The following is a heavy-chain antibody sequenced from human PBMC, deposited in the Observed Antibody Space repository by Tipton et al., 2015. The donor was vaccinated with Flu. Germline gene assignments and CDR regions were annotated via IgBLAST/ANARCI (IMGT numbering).Heavy chain of an antibody. CDR2: ISAYNGNT. V-gene: IGHV1-18*01. Sequence: QLVQSGAEVKKPGASVKVSCKASGYTFTSYGISWVRQAPGQGLEWMGWISAYNGNTNYAQKLQGRVTMTTDTSTSTAYMELRSPGPPATAVYYCGRGTDSSSWFCYCYGMGVWGQGAPVPVSS. CDR3: GRGTDSSSWFCYCYGMGV. J-gene: IGHJ6*02. CDR1: GYTFTSYG. D-gene: IGHD6-13*01.